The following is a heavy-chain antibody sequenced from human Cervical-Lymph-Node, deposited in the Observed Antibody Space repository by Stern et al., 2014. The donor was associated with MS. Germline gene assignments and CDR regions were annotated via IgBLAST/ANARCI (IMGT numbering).Heavy chain of an antibody. CDR2: SSPKTGSA. D-gene: IGHD1-26*01. Sequence: QVQMVQSGAEVERPGASVKVSCTASCYTFTAYFLHWVLQAPGQGLAWMVWSSPKTGSATYAQKFQDRVTMTRDTSINTGYMEVSSLRSDDTAVYYCARDRGSYSDYWGQGTLVAVSS. CDR1: CYTFTAYF. J-gene: IGHJ4*02. CDR3: ARDRGSYSDY. V-gene: IGHV1-2*02.